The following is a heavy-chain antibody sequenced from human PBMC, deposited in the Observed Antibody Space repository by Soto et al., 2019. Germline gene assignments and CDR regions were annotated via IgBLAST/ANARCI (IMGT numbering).Heavy chain of an antibody. CDR3: ARRGCSSTTCYVWDSGFDP. D-gene: IGHD2-2*01. Sequence: QVQLQESGPGLVKPSETLSLTCTVSGGSIRSYYWSWIRQPPGKGLEWIVYIYYSGITKYNPSLKVRVTISAETYRNQWTLQLRSVAAADRAVYYCARRGCSSTTCYVWDSGFDPGGKGTLFPVS. CDR1: GGSIRSYY. V-gene: IGHV4-59*01. CDR2: IYYSGIT. J-gene: IGHJ5*02.